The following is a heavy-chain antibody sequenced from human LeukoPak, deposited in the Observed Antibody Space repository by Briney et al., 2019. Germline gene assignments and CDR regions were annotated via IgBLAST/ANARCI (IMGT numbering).Heavy chain of an antibody. Sequence: GASVKVPCKVSGYTLTELSMHWVRQAPGKGLEWMGGFDPEDGETIYAQKFQGRVTMTEDTSTDTAYMELSSLRSEDTAVYYCATSIAAVGFDLPLDYWGQGTLVTVSS. CDR1: GYTLTELS. V-gene: IGHV1-24*01. D-gene: IGHD6-13*01. J-gene: IGHJ4*02. CDR2: FDPEDGET. CDR3: ATSIAAVGFDLPLDY.